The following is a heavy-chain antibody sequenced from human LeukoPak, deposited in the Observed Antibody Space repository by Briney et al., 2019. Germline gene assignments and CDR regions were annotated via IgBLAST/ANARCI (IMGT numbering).Heavy chain of an antibody. CDR2: INHSGST. CDR1: GGSFSGYY. Sequence: KRSEKDSLTCAAYGGSFSGYYWSWIRQPPGKGLEWIGEINHSGSTNYNPSLKSRVTISVDTSKIQLSMTRSIVTAGDTAVYYCARAGGYCSSTSCYLKNSSSKTATRKPFDIWGQGAIV. D-gene: IGHD2-2*01. V-gene: IGHV4-34*01. J-gene: IGHJ3*02. CDR3: ARAGGYCSSTSCYLKNSSSKTATRKPFDI.